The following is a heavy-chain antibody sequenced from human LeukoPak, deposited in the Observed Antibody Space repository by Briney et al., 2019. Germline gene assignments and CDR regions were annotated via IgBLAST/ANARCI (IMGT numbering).Heavy chain of an antibody. V-gene: IGHV3-7*01. Sequence: GGSLRLPCAASGFTFSSYWMSWVRQAPGKGLEWVANIKQDGSEKYYVDSVKGRFTISRDNAKNSLFLQMSSLRAEDTAVYYCARGKGLTIFGVVSWFDPWGQGTLVTVSS. CDR1: GFTFSSYW. D-gene: IGHD3-3*01. J-gene: IGHJ5*02. CDR3: ARGKGLTIFGVVSWFDP. CDR2: IKQDGSEK.